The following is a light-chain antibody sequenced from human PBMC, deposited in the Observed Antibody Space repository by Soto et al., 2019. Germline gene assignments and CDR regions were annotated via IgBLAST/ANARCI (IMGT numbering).Light chain of an antibody. J-gene: IGKJ1*01. CDR1: QTITTY. Sequence: DIQMTQSPSSLSASVGDRVTITCRASQTITTYLNWYQQKPGKAPQLLIYGASSLQSGVPSRFTGRGSWTDFTLTISSLQPEDFDNYPCQQRHSTPWTFAQGTKVEIK. CDR3: QQRHSTPWT. V-gene: IGKV1-39*01. CDR2: GAS.